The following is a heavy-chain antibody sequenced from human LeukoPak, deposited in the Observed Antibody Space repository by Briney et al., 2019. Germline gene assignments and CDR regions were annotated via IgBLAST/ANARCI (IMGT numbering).Heavy chain of an antibody. J-gene: IGHJ4*02. D-gene: IGHD6-13*01. CDR2: IYPGDSDT. V-gene: IGHV5-51*01. CDR3: ARSIAAAGTFFDY. CDR1: GYSFTSYW. Sequence: GESLKISCKGSGYSFTSYWIGWVRQMPGKDLEWMGIIYPGDSDTRYSPSFQGQVTISADKSISTAYLQWSSLKASDTAMYYCARSIAAAGTFFDYWGQGTLVTVSS.